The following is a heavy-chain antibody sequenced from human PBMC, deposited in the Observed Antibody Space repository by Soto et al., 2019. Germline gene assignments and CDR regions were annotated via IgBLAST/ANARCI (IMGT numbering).Heavy chain of an antibody. CDR3: ARDVGYCSGGSCD. CDR2: IYHSGST. J-gene: IGHJ4*02. D-gene: IGHD2-15*01. CDR1: GGSISSSNW. V-gene: IGHV4-4*02. Sequence: QVQLQESGPGLVKPSGTLSLTCAVSGGSISSSNWWSWVRQPPGKGLEWIGEIYHSGSTNYNPSLKSRVTISVDKSKNQFSLKLSSVSGGDTAVYYCARDVGYCSGGSCDWGQGTLVTVSS.